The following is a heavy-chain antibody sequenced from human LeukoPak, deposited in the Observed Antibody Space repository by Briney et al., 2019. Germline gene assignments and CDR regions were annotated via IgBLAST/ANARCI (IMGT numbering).Heavy chain of an antibody. CDR1: GYTFTSYG. J-gene: IGHJ4*02. V-gene: IGHV1-18*01. Sequence: ASVKVSCKASGYTFTSYGISWVRQAPGQGLEWMGWISAYNGNTNYAQKLQGRVTMTTDTSTSTAYMELRSLRSDDTAVYYCARVARITMVRGVNRDFDYWGRGTLVTVSS. CDR2: ISAYNGNT. CDR3: ARVARITMVRGVNRDFDY. D-gene: IGHD3-10*01.